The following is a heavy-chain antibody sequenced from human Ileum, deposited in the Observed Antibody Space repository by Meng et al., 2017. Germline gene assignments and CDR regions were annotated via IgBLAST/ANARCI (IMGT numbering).Heavy chain of an antibody. CDR1: GDSISPYY. D-gene: IGHD5-24*01. V-gene: IGHV4-4*07. CDR3: ATSSRWSETDGNAFDI. J-gene: IGHJ3*02. Sequence: QVALKESGPGLVKPSGTRSLTCTGSGDSISPYYWSWIRQPAGKGLEWIGRIYPSGETKYNPSLKSRISVSIDTSKNHFSLKLNSLTAADTAVYYCATSSRWSETDGNAFDIWGQGTMVTVSS. CDR2: IYPSGET.